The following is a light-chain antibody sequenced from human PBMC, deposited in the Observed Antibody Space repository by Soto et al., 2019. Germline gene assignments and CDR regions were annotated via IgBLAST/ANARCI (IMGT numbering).Light chain of an antibody. V-gene: IGKV1-8*01. CDR1: QGISTF. Sequence: AIRMTQSPSSFSASTGDRVTITCRASQGISTFLAWYQQKPGKAPRLLIYGASTLHSGVPSRFSGSGSGTDFTLTISCLQPEDFATYYCQHYCNYPITLGRGTRLEIK. CDR3: QHYCNYPIT. J-gene: IGKJ5*01. CDR2: GAS.